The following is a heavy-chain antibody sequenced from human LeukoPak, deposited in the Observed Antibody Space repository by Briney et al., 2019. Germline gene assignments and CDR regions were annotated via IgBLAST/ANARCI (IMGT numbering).Heavy chain of an antibody. CDR2: INHSGST. CDR1: GGSFSGYY. CDR3: ARGRRRSSGWSFDY. Sequence: PSETLSLTCAVYGGSFSGYYWSWIRQPPGKGLEWIGEINHSGSTNSNPSLKSRVTISGDTSKNQFSLNLSSVTAADTAVYYCARGRRRSSGWSFDYWGQGTLVTVSS. V-gene: IGHV4-34*01. J-gene: IGHJ4*02. D-gene: IGHD6-19*01.